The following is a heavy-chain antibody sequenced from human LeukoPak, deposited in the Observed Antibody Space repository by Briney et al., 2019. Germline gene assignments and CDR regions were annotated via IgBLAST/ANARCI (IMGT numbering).Heavy chain of an antibody. J-gene: IGHJ6*03. CDR2: ISSSGSTI. D-gene: IGHD2-2*01. V-gene: IGHV3-11*01. CDR3: ARDLSRAPNYYYYMDV. Sequence: GGSLRLSCAASGFTFSDYYMSRIRQAPGKGLEWVSYISSSGSTIYYADSVKGRFTISRDNAKNSLYLQMNSLRAEDTAVYYCARDLSRAPNYYYYMDVWGKGTTVTISS. CDR1: GFTFSDYY.